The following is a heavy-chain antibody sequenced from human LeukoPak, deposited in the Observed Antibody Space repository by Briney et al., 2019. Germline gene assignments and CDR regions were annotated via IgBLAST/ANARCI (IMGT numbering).Heavy chain of an antibody. CDR1: GGSIRSYY. CDR2: IYYSGST. D-gene: IGHD5-18*01. Sequence: SETLSLTCTVSGGSIRSYYWSWIRQPPGKGLEWIGHIYYSGSTNYNPSLKSRLTISIDTSKNQFSLRLSSVTAADTAVYYCARGAAGYSYGWGQGTLVTVSS. CDR3: ARGAAGYSYG. J-gene: IGHJ4*02. V-gene: IGHV4-59*01.